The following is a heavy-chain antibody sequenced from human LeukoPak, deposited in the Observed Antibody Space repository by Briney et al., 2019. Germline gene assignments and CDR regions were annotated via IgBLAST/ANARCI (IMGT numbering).Heavy chain of an antibody. CDR3: ASRVFDI. V-gene: IGHV6-1*01. CDR1: GDSVSSNSAA. J-gene: IGHJ3*02. CDR2: TYYRSKWFN. Sequence: SQTLSLTCAISGDSVSSNSAAWNWIRQSPSRGLEWLGRTYYRSKWFNDYAESVKSRITINSDTSKNQLSLQLNSVTPEDSAVYYCASRVFDIWGRGTMVTVSS.